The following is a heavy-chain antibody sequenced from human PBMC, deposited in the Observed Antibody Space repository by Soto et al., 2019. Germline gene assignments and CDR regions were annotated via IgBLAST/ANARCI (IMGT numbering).Heavy chain of an antibody. CDR3: VPNAGEPNRDI. CDR2: ISAYNGNT. V-gene: IGHV1-18*01. CDR1: GYTFTRYG. Sequence: ASVKVSCKASGYTFTRYGFSWLRQAPGQGLEWMGWISAYNGNTKYTQKLQGRVTMTTDTSTSTAYMELRSLRSDDTAVYYCVPNAGEPNRDIWGQGTMVTVSS. J-gene: IGHJ3*02. D-gene: IGHD2-2*01.